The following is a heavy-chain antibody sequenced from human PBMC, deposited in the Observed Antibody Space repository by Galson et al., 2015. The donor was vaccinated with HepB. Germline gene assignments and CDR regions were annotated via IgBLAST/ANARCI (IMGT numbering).Heavy chain of an antibody. D-gene: IGHD2/OR15-2a*01. J-gene: IGHJ3*02. V-gene: IGHV2-5*01. CDR3: AHRRSRTIVPTDSKGGAFDM. CDR2: ICWNDDR. CDR1: GFSLSSSGMC. Sequence: PALVKPTQTLTLTCTFSGFSLSSSGMCVGWIRQPPGKALECLALICWNDDRRYSPSLKSRLTFTKDTSKNQVVLKMTNMDPVDTATYYCAHRRSRTIVPTDSKGGAFDMWGQGTMVTVSS.